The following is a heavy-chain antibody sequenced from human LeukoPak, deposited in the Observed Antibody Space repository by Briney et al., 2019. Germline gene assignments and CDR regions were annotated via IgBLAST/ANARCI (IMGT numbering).Heavy chain of an antibody. D-gene: IGHD3-3*01. Sequence: GGSLRLSCGASGFTFSSYWMSWVRQAPGKGLEWVANIKQDGSEKYYVDSVKGRFTISRDNAKSSLYLQVNSLRAEDTAVYYCASLRFLEWSFDSWGQGTLVTVSS. CDR1: GFTFSSYW. CDR2: IKQDGSEK. V-gene: IGHV3-7*01. J-gene: IGHJ4*02. CDR3: ASLRFLEWSFDS.